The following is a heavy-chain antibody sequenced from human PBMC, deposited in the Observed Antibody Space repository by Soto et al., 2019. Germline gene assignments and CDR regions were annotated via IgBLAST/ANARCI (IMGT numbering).Heavy chain of an antibody. J-gene: IGHJ6*03. Sequence: SETLSLTCAVYGGSFSGYYWSWIRQPPGKGLEWIGEINHSGSTNYNPSLKSRVTISVDTSKNQFSLKLSSVTAADTAVYYCARGGLRSDPLYYYYYMDVWGKGTTVTVSS. D-gene: IGHD3-10*01. CDR3: ARGGLRSDPLYYYYYMDV. V-gene: IGHV4-34*01. CDR2: INHSGST. CDR1: GGSFSGYY.